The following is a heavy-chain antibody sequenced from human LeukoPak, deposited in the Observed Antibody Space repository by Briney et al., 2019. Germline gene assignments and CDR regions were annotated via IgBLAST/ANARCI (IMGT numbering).Heavy chain of an antibody. CDR3: ARVLSYWYFDL. CDR2: IYYSGST. V-gene: IGHV4-59*01. D-gene: IGHD2-8*02. Sequence: KASETLSLTCTVSGGSISSYYWSWIRQPPGKGLEWIGYIYYSGSTNYNPSLRSQVTISVDTSKNQFSLKLSSVTAADTAVYYCARVLSYWYFDLWGRGTLVTVSS. CDR1: GGSISSYY. J-gene: IGHJ2*01.